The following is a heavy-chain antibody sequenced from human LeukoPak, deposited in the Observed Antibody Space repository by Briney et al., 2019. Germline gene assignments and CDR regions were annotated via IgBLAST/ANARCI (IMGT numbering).Heavy chain of an antibody. CDR2: ISACNGNT. D-gene: IGHD3-22*01. V-gene: IGHV1-18*01. J-gene: IGHJ6*02. CDR3: ARDRRYDSSGYYYFYYYYGMDV. Sequence: ASVTVSCKASGYTFTSYGISWVRQARGQGLEGMGWISACNGNTNYAQKLQGRVTMTTDTSTSTAYMELRSLRSDDTAVYYCARDRRYDSSGYYYFYYYYGMDVWGQGTTVTVSS. CDR1: GYTFTSYG.